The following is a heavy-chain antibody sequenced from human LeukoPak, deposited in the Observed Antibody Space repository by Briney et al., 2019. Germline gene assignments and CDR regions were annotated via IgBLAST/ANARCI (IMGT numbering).Heavy chain of an antibody. D-gene: IGHD3-10*01. J-gene: IGHJ4*02. V-gene: IGHV4-34*01. CDR2: INEIGSI. CDR3: ARRGGGFGDPIDY. CDR1: SGSFSYYY. Sequence: PSETLSLTCAVYSGSFSYYYWSWIRQPPGQGLEWIGEINEIGSINYNPSLKSRVTISVDRSKKQFSLNVSSVTAADTAQYYCARRGGGFGDPIDYWGQGNLVTVSS.